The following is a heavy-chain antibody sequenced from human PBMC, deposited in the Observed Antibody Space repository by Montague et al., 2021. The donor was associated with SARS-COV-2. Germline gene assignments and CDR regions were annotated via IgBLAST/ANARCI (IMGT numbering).Heavy chain of an antibody. V-gene: IGHV4-55*02. J-gene: IGHJ4*02. CDR2: FHHGGTL. Sequence: SETLSLTCTVSNASITTSNWWCWLRPAPGKVQEWVGVFHHGGTLYNHPPLKRRTIFTEDTSKNHFPLNHNSITAADTALYFCARRFRIAVFRGVALTTHSLDSWGQGIMVTVSS. D-gene: IGHD3-10*01. CDR1: NASITTSNW. CDR3: ARRFRIAVFRGVALTTHSLDS.